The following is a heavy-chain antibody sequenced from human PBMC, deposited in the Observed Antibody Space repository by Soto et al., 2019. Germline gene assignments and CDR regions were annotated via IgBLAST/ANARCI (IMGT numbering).Heavy chain of an antibody. CDR3: ARSRRDGYNNWFHP. J-gene: IGHJ5*02. Sequence: SETLSLTCTVSGGSISSSSYYWGWIRQPPGKGLEWIGSIYYSGSTYYNPSLKSRVTISVDTSKNQFSLKLSSVTAADTAVYYCARSRRDGYNNWFHPSGPGAILTVYS. CDR1: GGSISSSSYY. D-gene: IGHD5-12*01. CDR2: IYYSGST. V-gene: IGHV4-39*01.